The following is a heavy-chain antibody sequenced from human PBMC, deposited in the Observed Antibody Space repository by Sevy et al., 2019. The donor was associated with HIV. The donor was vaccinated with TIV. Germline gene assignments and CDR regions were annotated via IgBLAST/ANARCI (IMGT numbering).Heavy chain of an antibody. D-gene: IGHD2-2*01. J-gene: IGHJ4*02. CDR3: ARPKCTSTSCFLGLEN. Sequence: GGSLRLSCAASGFNFKYYSIYWVRQAPGERLEWVSYIDSSGGSIYQADSVRVRFTISRDNANNSAYLQMNSLRAEDTAVYYCARPKCTSTSCFLGLENWGQGTLVTVSS. CDR1: GFNFKYYS. CDR2: IDSSGGSI. V-gene: IGHV3-48*01.